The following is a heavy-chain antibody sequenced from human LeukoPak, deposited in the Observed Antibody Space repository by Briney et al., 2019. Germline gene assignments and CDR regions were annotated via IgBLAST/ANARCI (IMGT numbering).Heavy chain of an antibody. CDR3: AKGGAVSSKSITMVRGTRRYYYYMDV. V-gene: IGHV3-23*01. Sequence: GGTLRLSCGASGFTFSSYGMSWVRQAPGKGLEWVSTISGSGDSTYYADSVKGRFTISRDNSKSTLYLQMNSLRAEDTAVYYCAKGGAVSSKSITMVRGTRRYYYYMDVWGKGTTVTISS. CDR1: GFTFSSYG. CDR2: ISGSGDST. J-gene: IGHJ6*03. D-gene: IGHD3-10*01.